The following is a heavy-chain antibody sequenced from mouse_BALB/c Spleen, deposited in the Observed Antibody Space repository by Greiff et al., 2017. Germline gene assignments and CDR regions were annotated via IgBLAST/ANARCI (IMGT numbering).Heavy chain of an antibody. D-gene: IGHD1-3*01. CDR3: ARHGGKNGNYAMDY. CDR1: GFTFSSYT. V-gene: IGHV5-12-2*01. J-gene: IGHJ4*01. CDR2: ISNGGGST. Sequence: EVKLVESGGGLVQPGGSLKLSCAASGFTFSSYTMSWVRQTPEKRLEWVAYISNGGGSTYYPDTVKGRFTISRDNDKNTLYLQMSSLKSEDTAMYYCARHGGKNGNYAMDYWGQGTSVTVSS.